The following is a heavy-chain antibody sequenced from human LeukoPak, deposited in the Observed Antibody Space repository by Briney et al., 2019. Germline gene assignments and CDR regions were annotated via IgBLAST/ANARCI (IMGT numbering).Heavy chain of an antibody. CDR3: ARSALWELGYFDY. V-gene: IGHV3-64*01. J-gene: IGHJ4*02. CDR1: GFTFSSYA. D-gene: IGHD1-26*01. CDR2: ISSNGGST. Sequence: GGSLRLSCAASGFTFSSYAMHWVRQAPGKGLEYVSAISSNGGSTYYANSVKGRFTISRDNSKNTLYLQMNSLRAEDTAVYYCARSALWELGYFDYWGQGTLVTVSS.